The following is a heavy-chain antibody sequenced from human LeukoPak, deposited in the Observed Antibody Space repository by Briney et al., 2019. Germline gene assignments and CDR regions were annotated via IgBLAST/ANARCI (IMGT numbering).Heavy chain of an antibody. CDR2: ISGSGGST. V-gene: IGHV3-23*01. CDR3: AKGAVKSCTNGVCFTNWFDP. Sequence: PGGSLRLSCAASGFTFSSYAMSWVRQAPGKGLEWVSAISGSGGSTYYADSVKGRFTISRDNSKNTLYLQMNSLRAEDTAVYYCAKGAVKSCTNGVCFTNWFDPWGQGTLVTVSS. J-gene: IGHJ5*02. D-gene: IGHD2-8*01. CDR1: GFTFSSYA.